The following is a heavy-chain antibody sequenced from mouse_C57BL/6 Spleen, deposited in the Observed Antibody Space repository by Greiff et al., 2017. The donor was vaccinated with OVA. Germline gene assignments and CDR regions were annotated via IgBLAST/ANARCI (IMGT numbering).Heavy chain of an antibody. Sequence: EVHLVESGGGLVKPGGSLKLSCAASGFTFSDYGMHWVRQAPEKGLEWVAYISSGSSTIYYADTVKGRFTISRDNAKNTLFLQMTSLRSEDTAMYYCANTAQETLYYAMDYWGQGTSVTVSS. CDR1: GFTFSDYG. CDR2: ISSGSSTI. D-gene: IGHD3-2*02. V-gene: IGHV5-17*01. J-gene: IGHJ4*01. CDR3: ANTAQETLYYAMDY.